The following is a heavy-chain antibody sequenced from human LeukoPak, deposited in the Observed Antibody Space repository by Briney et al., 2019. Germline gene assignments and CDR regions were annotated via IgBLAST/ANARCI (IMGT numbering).Heavy chain of an antibody. D-gene: IGHD3-10*01. CDR1: GGTFNSYA. V-gene: IGHV1-69*05. CDR2: IIPIFGTA. CDR3: ARDWPYYYGSGSPPEITAFDI. Sequence: ASVKVSCKASGGTFNSYAISWVRQAPGQGLEWMGGIIPIFGTANYAQKFQGRVTITTDESTSTAYMELSSLRSEDTAVYYCARDWPYYYGSGSPPEITAFDIWGQGTMVTVSS. J-gene: IGHJ3*02.